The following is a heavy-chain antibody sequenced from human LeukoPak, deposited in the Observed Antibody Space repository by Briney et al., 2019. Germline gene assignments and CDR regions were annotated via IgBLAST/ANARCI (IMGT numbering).Heavy chain of an antibody. CDR3: ARLLRSQLLPLLLY. Sequence: GESLKISCQGSGYRFSNYWIVWMRQMPGKGLEWRGIIYPGDSDTRYSPSFQGQVTISADRSVNTAYLQWSSLKASDTAMYYCARLLRSQLLPLLLYWGQGTLVTVSS. CDR1: GYRFSNYW. J-gene: IGHJ4*02. D-gene: IGHD1-1*01. V-gene: IGHV5-51*01. CDR2: IYPGDSDT.